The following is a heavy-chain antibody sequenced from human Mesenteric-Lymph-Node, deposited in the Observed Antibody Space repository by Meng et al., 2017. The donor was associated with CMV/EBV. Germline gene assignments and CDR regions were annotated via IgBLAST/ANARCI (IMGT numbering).Heavy chain of an antibody. D-gene: IGHD5-12*01. J-gene: IGHJ6*02. CDR2: IRYDGSND. CDR3: AKEWRRNYFFGLDV. V-gene: IGHV3-30*02. CDR1: EFTFSDYD. Sequence: GGSLRLSCAASEFTFSDYDMHWVRQAPGKGLEWVAFIRYDGSNDYYGDAVKGRFTISRDNLRNMLYLQMNSLRADDTAVYYCAKEWRRNYFFGLDVWGQGTTVTVSS.